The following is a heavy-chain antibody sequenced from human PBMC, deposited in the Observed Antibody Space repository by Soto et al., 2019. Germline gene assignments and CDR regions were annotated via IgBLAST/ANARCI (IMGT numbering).Heavy chain of an antibody. CDR3: ASQPYYYTSGTYYAFDV. CDR1: GGSISSGGYY. J-gene: IGHJ3*01. Sequence: SETLSLTCTVSGGSISSGGYYWSWVRQHPGKGLEWTGYIYYSGSTYYNPSLKSRVTISVDTSQNQFSLNLSSVTAADTAVYYCASQPYYYTSGTYYAFDVWGRGTMVTVSS. D-gene: IGHD3-10*01. V-gene: IGHV4-31*03. CDR2: IYYSGST.